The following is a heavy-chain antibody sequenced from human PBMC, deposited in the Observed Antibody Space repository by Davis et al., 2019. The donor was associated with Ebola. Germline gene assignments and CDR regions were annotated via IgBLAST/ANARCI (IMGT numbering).Heavy chain of an antibody. D-gene: IGHD6-19*01. CDR1: GYTLTELS. J-gene: IGHJ4*02. CDR3: ARDRRAGFDY. Sequence: ASVKVSCKVSGYTLTELSMHWVRQAPGKGLEWMGGFDPEDGETIYAQKFQGRVTMTRDTSISTAYMELSRLRSDDTAVYYCARDRRAGFDYWGQGTLVTVSS. CDR2: FDPEDGET. V-gene: IGHV1-24*01.